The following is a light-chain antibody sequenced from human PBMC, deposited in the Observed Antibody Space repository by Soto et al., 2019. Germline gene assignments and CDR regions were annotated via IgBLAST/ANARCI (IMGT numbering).Light chain of an antibody. Sequence: EIVLTKSPGPLSLSPGERATLSCRSSQSVSSYLAWYQQKPGQAPRLLIYDASNRATGIPARFSGSGSGTEFTLTISSLQSEDFAVDYCQQYKSWPPITFGQGTRL. CDR2: DAS. CDR3: QQYKSWPPIT. J-gene: IGKJ5*01. V-gene: IGKV3-11*01. CDR1: QSVSSY.